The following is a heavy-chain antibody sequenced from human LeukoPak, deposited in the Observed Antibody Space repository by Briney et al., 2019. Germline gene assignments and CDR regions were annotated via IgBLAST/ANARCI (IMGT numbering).Heavy chain of an antibody. CDR1: GFTFSSSG. D-gene: IGHD3-3*02. CDR2: VTTRDSRM. Sequence: NPGGSLRLSCAASGFTFSSSGMSWVRQAPGKGLEWVSGVTTRDSRMYYGDSVRGRFTLSRDNAKNALYLQMSSLTAEDTAVYYCARDPSIDRSQFFDLWGQGALVTVSS. J-gene: IGHJ4*02. CDR3: ARDPSIDRSQFFDL. V-gene: IGHV3-21*01.